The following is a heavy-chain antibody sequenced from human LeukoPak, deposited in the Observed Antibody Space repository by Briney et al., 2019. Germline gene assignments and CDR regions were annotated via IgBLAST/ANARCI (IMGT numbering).Heavy chain of an antibody. V-gene: IGHV3-66*02. D-gene: IGHD1-1*01. CDR3: ARDNEEHYYYYGMDV. J-gene: IGHJ6*02. Sequence: PGGSLRLSCAASGFTVSSNYMSWVRQAPGKGLEWVSVIYSGGSTYYADSVKGRFTISRDNSKNTLYLQMNSLRAEDTAVYYCARDNEEHYYYYGMDVWGQGTTVTVSS. CDR1: GFTVSSNY. CDR2: IYSGGST.